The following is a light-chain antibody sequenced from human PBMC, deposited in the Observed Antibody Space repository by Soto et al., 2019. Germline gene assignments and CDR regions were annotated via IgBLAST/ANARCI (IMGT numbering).Light chain of an antibody. CDR3: ATWDDSLSAAV. J-gene: IGLJ1*01. CDR2: DND. CDR1: SSNIGKSH. V-gene: IGLV1-51*01. Sequence: QSVLTQPPSVSAAPGQKVTISCSGSSSNIGKSHVSWYQHLPGTATKLLIYDNDNRRSGIPDRFYGSKSGTAATLDITGLQTGDEADYYCATWDDSLSAAVFGPGTKVTVL.